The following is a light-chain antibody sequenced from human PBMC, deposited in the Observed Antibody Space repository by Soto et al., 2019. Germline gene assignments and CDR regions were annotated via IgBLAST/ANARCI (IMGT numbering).Light chain of an antibody. J-gene: IGLJ2*01. V-gene: IGLV2-23*01. CDR1: SSDVGSYNV. CDR3: CSYAGSSTYVV. CDR2: EGS. Sequence: QSAQTQPASVSGSPGQSITISCTGTSSDVGSYNVVSWYQQHPGKAPKLMIYEGSKWPSGVSNRFSGSKSGNTASLTISGLQAEDEADYYCCSYAGSSTYVVFGGGTKVTVL.